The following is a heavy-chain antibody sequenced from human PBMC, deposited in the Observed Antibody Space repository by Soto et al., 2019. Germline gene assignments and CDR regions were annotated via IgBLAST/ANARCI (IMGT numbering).Heavy chain of an antibody. CDR3: ATTCDSASCYGIDY. CDR2: MSSSGSNI. J-gene: IGHJ4*02. D-gene: IGHD2-2*01. Sequence: EVQLVESGGGLVKPGGSLRLSCAASGFTFSSYSVNWVRQAPGKGLEWVSYMSSSGSNIHYADSVRGRFTISRDNAKNSLYLQMNSLRAEDTAVYYCATTCDSASCYGIDYWGQGTLVTVSS. V-gene: IGHV3-21*01. CDR1: GFTFSSYS.